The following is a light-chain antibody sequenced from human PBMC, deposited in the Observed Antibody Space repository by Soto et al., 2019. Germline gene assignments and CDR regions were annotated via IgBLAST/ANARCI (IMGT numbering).Light chain of an antibody. J-gene: IGLJ1*01. CDR3: YSYSRSSGTRYV. V-gene: IGLV2-14*03. CDR2: DVS. Sequence: QSALTQPASVSGSPGQSITISCTGTSSDIGTYNYVSWYQQHPGQAPKLMIYDVSNRPSGVSDRFSGSKSGNTASLTISGLQAEDEADYYCYSYSRSSGTRYVFGTGTKLTVL. CDR1: SSDIGTYNY.